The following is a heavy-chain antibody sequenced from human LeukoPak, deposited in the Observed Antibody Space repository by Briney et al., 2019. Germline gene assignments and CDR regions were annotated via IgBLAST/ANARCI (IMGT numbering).Heavy chain of an antibody. Sequence: GGSLRLSCAASGFTVSSKYTSWVRQAPGKGLEWVSVIYSGGSTYYADSVKGRFTISRDNSKNTLYLQMNSLKAEDTAVYYCARDTYYDSSGYSSQPDYWGQGTLVTVSS. CDR1: GFTVSSKY. CDR2: IYSGGST. CDR3: ARDTYYDSSGYSSQPDY. D-gene: IGHD3-22*01. J-gene: IGHJ4*02. V-gene: IGHV3-53*01.